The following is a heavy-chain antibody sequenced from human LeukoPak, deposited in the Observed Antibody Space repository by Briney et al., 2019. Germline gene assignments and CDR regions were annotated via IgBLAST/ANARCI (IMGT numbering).Heavy chain of an antibody. D-gene: IGHD4-17*01. V-gene: IGHV4-59*08. Sequence: KTSETLSLTCTLSGGSISSYYWSCIRQPPGEGLDLNGYSYYIGSTNYNPSLKSRVTISVDTSKNQFSLKLSSVTAADTAVYYCARHPPPDRQRSPFDYWRPGTLVTVSS. J-gene: IGHJ4*02. CDR1: GGSISSYY. CDR2: SYYIGST. CDR3: ARHPPPDRQRSPFDY.